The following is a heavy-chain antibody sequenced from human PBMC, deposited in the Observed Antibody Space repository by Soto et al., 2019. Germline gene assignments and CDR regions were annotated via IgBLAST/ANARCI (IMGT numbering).Heavy chain of an antibody. CDR1: GGSISGSY. Sequence: LSLTCSVSGGSISGSYLSWIRQSPGKGLEWLGYVYYTGSTNYSPSLRSRVSISVDTSKNEFSLRLSSVTAADTAVYFCARSVAVPGAHIDYWGQGTQVTVSS. D-gene: IGHD6-19*01. V-gene: IGHV4-59*01. CDR2: VYYTGST. J-gene: IGHJ4*02. CDR3: ARSVAVPGAHIDY.